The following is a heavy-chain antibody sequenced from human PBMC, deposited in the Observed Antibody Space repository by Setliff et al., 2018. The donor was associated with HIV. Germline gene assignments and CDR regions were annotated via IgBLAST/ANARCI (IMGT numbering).Heavy chain of an antibody. V-gene: IGHV4-39*07. D-gene: IGHD1-26*01. CDR3: AREGGGYTGSYFNFPFDS. Sequence: PSETLSLTCSVSGTSLSSSDFYWGWIRQSPGKGLEWIGEINHAGITSYNPSLKSRVTISLDTSKNQFSLKLTSLTAADTAVYYCAREGGGYTGSYFNFPFDSWGQGILVTVSS. J-gene: IGHJ4*02. CDR2: INHAGIT. CDR1: GTSLSSSDFY.